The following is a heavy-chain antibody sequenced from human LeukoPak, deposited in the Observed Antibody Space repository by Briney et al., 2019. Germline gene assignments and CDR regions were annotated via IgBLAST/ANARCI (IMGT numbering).Heavy chain of an antibody. J-gene: IGHJ3*02. Sequence: GGSLRLSCVASGFTFGSYWMTWVRQAPGKGLEWVANIQEDGGEKYYADSVKGRFTIFRDNSKNTLYLQMNSLRAEDTAVYYCAKDLPDSGRYAFDIWGQGTMVTVSS. CDR2: IQEDGGEK. CDR1: GFTFGSYW. CDR3: AKDLPDSGRYAFDI. D-gene: IGHD1-26*01. V-gene: IGHV3-7*01.